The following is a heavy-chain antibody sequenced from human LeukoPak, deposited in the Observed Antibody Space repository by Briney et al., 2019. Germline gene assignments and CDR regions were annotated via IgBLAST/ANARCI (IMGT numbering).Heavy chain of an antibody. J-gene: IGHJ4*02. CDR2: VYYSGST. V-gene: IGHV4-39*01. Sequence: SETLSLTCIVSGGSISSTNYYWGWIRQPPGKGLEWIGTVYYSGSTYYNPSLESRVSISADTSKNQFSLSLSSVTAADTAVYYCARRGRWSSGAYWGQGALVIVSS. D-gene: IGHD5-24*01. CDR3: ARRGRWSSGAY. CDR1: GGSISSTNYY.